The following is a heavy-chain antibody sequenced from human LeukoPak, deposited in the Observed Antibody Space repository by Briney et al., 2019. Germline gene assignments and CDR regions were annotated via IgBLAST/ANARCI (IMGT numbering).Heavy chain of an antibody. J-gene: IGHJ4*02. D-gene: IGHD1-14*01. V-gene: IGHV3-48*03. Sequence: GGSLRLSCAASGFTFSSYEMNRVRQAPGKGLEWVSYISSSGSTMYYSDSVKGRFTISRDNAKNSLYLQVNSLRAEDTASYYCARDRRLHNWGQGTLVTVSS. CDR3: ARDRRLHN. CDR1: GFTFSSYE. CDR2: ISSSGSTM.